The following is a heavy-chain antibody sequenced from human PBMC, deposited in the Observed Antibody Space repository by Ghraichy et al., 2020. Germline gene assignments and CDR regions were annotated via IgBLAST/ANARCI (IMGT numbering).Heavy chain of an antibody. D-gene: IGHD1-1*01. CDR2: ISSSSSYI. Sequence: GGSLRLSCAASGFTFSSYSMNWVRQAPGKGLEWVSSISSSSSYIYYADSVKGRFTISRDNAKNSLYLQMNSLRAEDTAVYYCARAGLERWEIDAFDIWGQGTMVTVSS. CDR3: ARAGLERWEIDAFDI. CDR1: GFTFSSYS. J-gene: IGHJ3*02. V-gene: IGHV3-21*01.